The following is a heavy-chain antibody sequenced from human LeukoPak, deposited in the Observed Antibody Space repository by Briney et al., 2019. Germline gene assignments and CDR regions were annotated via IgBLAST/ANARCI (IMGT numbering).Heavy chain of an antibody. CDR3: ARGLSSFDY. CDR1: GFTFSSYR. CDR2: ISTGSNYI. V-gene: IGHV3-21*01. Sequence: GGSLRLSCAASGFTFSSYRMNWVRQAPGKGLEWVSSISTGSNYIYYADSVKGRFTISRDNAKNSLYLQANSLRAEDTAVYYCARGLSSFDYWGQGTLVTVSS. D-gene: IGHD6-6*01. J-gene: IGHJ4*02.